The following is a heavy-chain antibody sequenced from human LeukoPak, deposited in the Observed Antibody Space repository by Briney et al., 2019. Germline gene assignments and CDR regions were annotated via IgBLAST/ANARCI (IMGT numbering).Heavy chain of an antibody. J-gene: IGHJ4*02. CDR2: ISAYNGNT. Sequence: ASVKVSCKASGGTFSSYAISWVRQAPGQGLEWMGWISAYNGNTNYAQKLQGRVTMTTDTSTSTAYMELRSLRSDDTAVYYCAREQGYCSSTSCHGFDYWGQGTLVTVSS. CDR3: AREQGYCSSTSCHGFDY. V-gene: IGHV1-18*01. CDR1: GGTFSSYA. D-gene: IGHD2-2*01.